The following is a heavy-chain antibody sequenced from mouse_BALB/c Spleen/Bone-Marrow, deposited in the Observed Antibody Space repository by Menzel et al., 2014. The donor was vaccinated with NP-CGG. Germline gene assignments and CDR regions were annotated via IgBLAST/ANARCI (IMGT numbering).Heavy chain of an antibody. V-gene: IGHV1-80*01. Sequence: LQESGAELVRPGSSVKISCKASGYAFSSYWMNWVKQRPGQGLEWIGQIYPGDGDTNYNGKFKGKATLTADKSSSTAYMQLSSLTSEDSAVYFCARSDYYAMDYWGRGTSVTVSS. CDR2: IYPGDGDT. CDR3: ARSDYYAMDY. J-gene: IGHJ4*01. CDR1: GYAFSSYW.